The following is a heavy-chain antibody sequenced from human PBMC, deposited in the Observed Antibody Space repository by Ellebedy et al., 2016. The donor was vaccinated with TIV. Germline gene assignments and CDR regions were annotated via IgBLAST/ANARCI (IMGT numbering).Heavy chain of an antibody. Sequence: GESLKISCAASGFTFSNYAMGWVRQAPGKGLEWVSAISGSGTSIHYADTVKGRFTISRDNSKSTLYLQMNGLRAEDTAVYYCAKRSIESPGTHVFPCPFDYWGQGTLVTVSS. J-gene: IGHJ4*02. CDR3: AKRSIESPGTHVFPCPFDY. CDR1: GFTFSNYA. CDR2: ISGSGTSI. V-gene: IGHV3-23*01. D-gene: IGHD6-13*01.